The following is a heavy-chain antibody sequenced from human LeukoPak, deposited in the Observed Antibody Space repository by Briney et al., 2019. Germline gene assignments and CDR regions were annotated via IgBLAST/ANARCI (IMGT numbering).Heavy chain of an antibody. J-gene: IGHJ4*02. CDR3: TTDLDGAIDY. V-gene: IGHV3-15*01. D-gene: IGHD5-24*01. CDR2: IKSKADGGTT. CDR1: GFTFSNSW. Sequence: PAGSLRLSCAASGFTFSNSWMSWVRQAPGKGLEWVGRIKSKADGGTTDYAAPVKGRFTISRDDSKNTLFLQMNSLKTEDTAVYYCTTDLDGAIDYWAQGTLVTVSS.